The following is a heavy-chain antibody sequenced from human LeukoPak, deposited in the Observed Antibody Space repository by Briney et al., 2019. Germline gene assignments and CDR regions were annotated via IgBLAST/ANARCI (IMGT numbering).Heavy chain of an antibody. Sequence: ASVKVSCKASGYTFTSYYMHWVRQAPGQGLEWMGIINPSGGSTSYAQKFQGRVTMTRDTSTSTVYMELSSLRSEDTAVYFCARDACSTIICQAGGNWFDPWGQGTLVIVSS. J-gene: IGHJ5*02. CDR3: ARDACSTIICQAGGNWFDP. CDR2: INPSGGST. V-gene: IGHV1-46*01. D-gene: IGHD2-2*01. CDR1: GYTFTSYY.